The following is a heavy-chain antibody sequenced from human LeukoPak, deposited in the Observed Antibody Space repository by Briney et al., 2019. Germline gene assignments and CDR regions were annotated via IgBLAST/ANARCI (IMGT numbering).Heavy chain of an antibody. CDR2: IIPIFGTA. J-gene: IGHJ6*02. D-gene: IGHD1-7*01. CDR1: GGTFSSYA. V-gene: IGHV1-69*13. CDR3: ARATGTILNYYYYYGMDV. Sequence: ASVKVSCKASGGTFSSYAISWVRQAPGQGLEWMGGIIPIFGTANYAQKFQGRVTITADESTSTAYMELSSLRSEDAAVYYCARATGTILNYYYYYGMDVWGQGTTVTVSS.